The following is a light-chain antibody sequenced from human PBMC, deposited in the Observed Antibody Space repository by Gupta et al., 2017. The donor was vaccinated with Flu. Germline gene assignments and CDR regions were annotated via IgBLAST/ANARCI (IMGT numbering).Light chain of an antibody. CDR3: QQYNTWPS. J-gene: IGKJ2*01. Sequence: SPATLSGSPGERATLSCSDNQSISTTLAWYQQRPGQAPRLLIYGASTRATGIPARFSGSGSGKEFILTSSRLQSEDFAVYYGQQYNTWPSFGQGTKVEIK. CDR1: QSISTT. CDR2: GAS. V-gene: IGKV3-15*01.